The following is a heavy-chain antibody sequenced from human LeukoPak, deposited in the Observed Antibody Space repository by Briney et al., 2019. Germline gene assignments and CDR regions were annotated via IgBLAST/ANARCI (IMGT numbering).Heavy chain of an antibody. CDR2: INHSGST. V-gene: IGHV4-34*01. J-gene: IGHJ6*03. Sequence: SETLSLTCAVYGGSFSDYYWTWIRQPPGKGLEWIGEINHSGSTNYNPSLKSRVIISVDTSKNQFSLKLSSVTAADTAVYYCAGVVVGATLGGYYYYYTDVWGKGTTVTVSS. CDR3: AGVVVGATLGGYYYYYTDV. CDR1: GGSFSDYY. D-gene: IGHD2-15*01.